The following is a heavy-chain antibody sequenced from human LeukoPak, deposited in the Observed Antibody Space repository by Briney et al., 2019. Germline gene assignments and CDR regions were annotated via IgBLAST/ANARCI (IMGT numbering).Heavy chain of an antibody. V-gene: IGHV4-39*01. CDR3: ANLGSTNGAIGD. Sequence: PSETLSLTCAVSGGSISSCFGCWVWLRPPPGMGLNWIVSMFCSTTTNYNPSLKSPVSISVYTSKMQFYLSPMSVTATATALYYCANLGSTNGAIGDWGERTRVIVSS. CDR1: GGSISSCFGC. D-gene: IGHD2-8*01. CDR2: MFCSTTT. J-gene: IGHJ4*02.